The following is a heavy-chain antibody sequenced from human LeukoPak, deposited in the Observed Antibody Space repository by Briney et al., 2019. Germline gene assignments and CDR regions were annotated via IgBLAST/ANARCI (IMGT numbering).Heavy chain of an antibody. J-gene: IGHJ4*02. D-gene: IGHD3-10*01. V-gene: IGHV3-30*01. CDR1: GFTFSNYA. Sequence: GKSLRLSCAASGFTFSNYAMHWVRQAPGKGLEWVSLISSGGTYEYYADSVKGRFTISRDNSKNTLYLQLNSLRAEDTAVYYCARDSTYHYDSGSSGPHCFDNWGQGTLVTVSS. CDR2: ISSGGTYE. CDR3: ARDSTYHYDSGSSGPHCFDN.